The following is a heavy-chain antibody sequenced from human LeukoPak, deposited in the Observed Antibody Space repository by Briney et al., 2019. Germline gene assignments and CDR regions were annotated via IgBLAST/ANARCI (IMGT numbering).Heavy chain of an antibody. D-gene: IGHD6-19*01. Sequence: SETLSLTCTVSGGSISSYYWSWIRQPPGKGLEWIGYINYSGSTKYNPSLKSRVTISVDTSKNQFSLKVSSVTAADTAFYYCATHPSSSGLYYFDYWGQGTLVTVYS. CDR1: GGSISSYY. V-gene: IGHV4-59*08. J-gene: IGHJ4*02. CDR3: ATHPSSSGLYYFDY. CDR2: INYSGST.